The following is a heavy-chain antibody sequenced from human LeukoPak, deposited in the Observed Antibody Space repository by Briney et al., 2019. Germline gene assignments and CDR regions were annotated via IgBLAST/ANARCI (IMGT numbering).Heavy chain of an antibody. V-gene: IGHV4-34*01. Sequence: SETLSLTCAVYGGSFSGYFWSWIRQPPGKGLEWIGEINHSGSTNYNPSLKSRVTISVDTSKNQFSLKLSSVTAADTAVYYCALRDSTGYYPDYWGQGTLVTVSS. CDR1: GGSFSGYF. CDR3: ALRDSTGYYPDY. D-gene: IGHD3-22*01. J-gene: IGHJ4*02. CDR2: INHSGST.